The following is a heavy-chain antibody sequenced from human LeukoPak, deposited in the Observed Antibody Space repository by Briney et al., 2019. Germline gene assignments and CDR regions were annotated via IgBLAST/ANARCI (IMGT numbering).Heavy chain of an antibody. CDR1: GGSFSGYY. V-gene: IGHV4-34*01. CDR2: INHSGST. CDR3: ARPLGRFPDV. Sequence: SETLSLTCAVYGGSFSGYYWSWIRQPPGKGLEWIGEINHSGSTNYNPSLKSRVTISVDTSKNQFSLKLSSVTAADTAVYYCARPLGRFPDVWGQGTTVTVSS. J-gene: IGHJ6*02. D-gene: IGHD3-3*01.